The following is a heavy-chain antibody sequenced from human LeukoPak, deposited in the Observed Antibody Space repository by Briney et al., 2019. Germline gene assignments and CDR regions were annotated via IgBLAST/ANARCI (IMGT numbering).Heavy chain of an antibody. D-gene: IGHD3/OR15-3a*01. Sequence: PGGSLRLSCAASGFTVSSNYMSWVRQAPGKGLEWVSVIYSGGSTYYSDSVKGRFTISRYSSNNTLYLQMNSLRAEDTAVYYCARDQFAFGLFDCWGQGTLVTVSS. V-gene: IGHV3-53*01. J-gene: IGHJ4*02. CDR1: GFTVSSNY. CDR3: ARDQFAFGLFDC. CDR2: IYSGGST.